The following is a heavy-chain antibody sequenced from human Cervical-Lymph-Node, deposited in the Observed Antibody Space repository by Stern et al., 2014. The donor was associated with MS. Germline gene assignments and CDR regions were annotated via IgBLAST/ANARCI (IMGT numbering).Heavy chain of an antibody. J-gene: IGHJ4*02. CDR3: ARAPPRQVSSSSWYADY. CDR1: GYSFTNYW. V-gene: IGHV5-51*03. D-gene: IGHD6-13*01. CDR2: IYPGDSDT. Sequence: EVQLVESGAEVKKPGESLKISCQGSGYSFTNYWIGWVRPMPGKGLEWMGIIYPGDSDTRYSPSFQGQVTITADKSISTAYLQWSSLKASDSAMYYCARAPPRQVSSSSWYADYWGQGTLVTVSS.